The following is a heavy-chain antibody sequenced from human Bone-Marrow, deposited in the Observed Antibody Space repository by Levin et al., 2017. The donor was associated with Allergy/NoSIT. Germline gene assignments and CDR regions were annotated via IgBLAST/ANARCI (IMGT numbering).Heavy chain of an antibody. Sequence: PGGSLRLSCAASGFIFDAYAMSWVRQTPGKGLEWVSAISGSGSSTYYVDSVKGRFIISRDNSKNTLYVQINSLKTEDTAVYYCAKRKGEGFRNWSFDIWGRGTLVTVSS. CDR1: GFIFDAYA. D-gene: IGHD3-16*01. CDR3: AKRKGEGFRNWSFDI. CDR2: ISGSGSST. V-gene: IGHV3-23*01. J-gene: IGHJ2*01.